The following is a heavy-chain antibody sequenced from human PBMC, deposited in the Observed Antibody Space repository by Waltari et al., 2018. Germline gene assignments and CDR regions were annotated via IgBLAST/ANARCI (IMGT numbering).Heavy chain of an antibody. J-gene: IGHJ4*02. CDR2: IYYRWST. CDR3: ARDRGTGHLGIFGVVIPYYFDY. D-gene: IGHD3-3*01. V-gene: IGHV4-39*07. CDR1: GGSISSSSYY. Sequence: QLQLQESGPGLVKPSETLSLTCTVSGGSISSSSYYWGWIRQPPGKALEWIGRIYYRWSTSDDPSLKSRVTIPVDTDKHQFAMKLSSVTAADTAVYYCARDRGTGHLGIFGVVIPYYFDYWGQGTLVTVSS.